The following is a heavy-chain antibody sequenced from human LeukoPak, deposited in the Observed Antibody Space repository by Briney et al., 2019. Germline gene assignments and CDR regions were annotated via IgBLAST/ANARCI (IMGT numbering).Heavy chain of an antibody. CDR1: GFTFSSYA. CDR3: AKESYSGYSGYDPNFDY. V-gene: IGHV3-23*01. J-gene: IGHJ4*02. D-gene: IGHD5-12*01. Sequence: GGSLRLSCAASGFTFSSYAMSWVRQAPGKGLEWVSAISGSGGSTYYADSVKGRFTISRDNSKNTLYLQMNSLRAEDTAVYYCAKESYSGYSGYDPNFDYWGQGTLVTVSS. CDR2: ISGSGGST.